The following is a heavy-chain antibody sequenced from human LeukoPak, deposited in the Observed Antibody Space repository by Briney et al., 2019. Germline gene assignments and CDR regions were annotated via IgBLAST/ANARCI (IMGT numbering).Heavy chain of an antibody. D-gene: IGHD2-15*01. CDR2: TYYRSKWYN. Sequence: SQTLSLTCAISGDSVSSNSAAWNWIRQSPSRGLEWLGRTYYRSKWYNDYAVSVKSRITINPDTSKNQFSLQLNSVTPEDTAVYYCARALEVYCSCGSCFLTYYFDYWGQGTLVTVSS. CDR3: ARALEVYCSCGSCFLTYYFDY. J-gene: IGHJ4*02. V-gene: IGHV6-1*01. CDR1: GDSVSSNSAA.